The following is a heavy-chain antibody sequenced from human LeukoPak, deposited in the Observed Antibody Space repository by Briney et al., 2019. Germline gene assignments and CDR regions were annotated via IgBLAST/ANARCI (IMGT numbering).Heavy chain of an antibody. CDR2: ISGSGGST. Sequence: GGSLRLSCAASGFAFSSHAMTWVRQAPGKGLEWVSGISGSGGSTYSADSVNRRVTISKDNYKKTHYLQIDRQKPENTDANYRAKAMVINMDRWGQGTQVTVSS. CDR3: AKAMVINMDR. J-gene: IGHJ5*02. CDR1: GFAFSSHA. V-gene: IGHV3-23*01. D-gene: IGHD4/OR15-4a*01.